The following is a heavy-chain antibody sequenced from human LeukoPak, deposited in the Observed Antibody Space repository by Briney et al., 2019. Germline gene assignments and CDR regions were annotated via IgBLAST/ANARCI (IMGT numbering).Heavy chain of an antibody. J-gene: IGHJ2*01. CDR3: ARSGRVYMVRGAAPFDL. V-gene: IGHV4-34*01. Sequence: TSSETLSLTCAVYGGSLSGYYWSWIRQPPGKGLEWIGEINHSGSTNYNPSLKSRVTISVDTSKNQFSLKLNSVTAADTAVYYCARSGRVYMVRGAAPFDLWGRGTLVTVSS. CDR2: INHSGST. CDR1: GGSLSGYY. D-gene: IGHD3-10*01.